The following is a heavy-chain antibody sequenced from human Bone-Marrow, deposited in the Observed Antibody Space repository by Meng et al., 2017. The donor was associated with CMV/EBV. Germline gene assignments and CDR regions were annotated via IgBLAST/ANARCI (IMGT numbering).Heavy chain of an antibody. Sequence: SETLSLTCTVSGYSISSDYYWSWIRQPPGKGLEWIGEINHSGSTNYNPSLKSRVTISVDTSKNQFSLNLNSVTATDTAVYYCARHTIAFDPWGQGTLVTVSS. J-gene: IGHJ5*02. CDR1: GYSISSDYY. CDR2: INHSGST. D-gene: IGHD3-10*01. CDR3: ARHTIAFDP. V-gene: IGHV4-38-2*02.